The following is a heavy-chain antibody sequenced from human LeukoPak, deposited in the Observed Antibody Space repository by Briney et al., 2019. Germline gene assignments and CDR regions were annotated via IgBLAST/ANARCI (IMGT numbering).Heavy chain of an antibody. CDR1: GGSISSYY. J-gene: IGHJ4*02. D-gene: IGHD3-10*01. CDR3: ARAVVVRGVFYDY. V-gene: IGHV4-59*01. Sequence: PSETLSLTCTVSGGSISSYYWSWIRQPPGKGLEWIGYIYYSGSTNYNPSLKSRVTISVDTSKNRFSLKLSSVTAADTAVYYCARAVVVRGVFYDYWGQGTLVTVSS. CDR2: IYYSGST.